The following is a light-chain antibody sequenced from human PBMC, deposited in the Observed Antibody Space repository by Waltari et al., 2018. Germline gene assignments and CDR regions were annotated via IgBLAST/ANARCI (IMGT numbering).Light chain of an antibody. J-gene: IGKJ4*01. V-gene: IGKV1-33*01. CDR2: FAS. CDR1: QDIREN. Sequence: DIQMTQSPSSLSASVGDRVTITCQASQDIRENLNWYQEKPGKAPKLLISFASQLEPGVPDRFSGSKSGTSASLAISGLQSEDEADYYWAAWDGSLNGPIFGGGTK. CDR3: AAWDGSLNGPI.